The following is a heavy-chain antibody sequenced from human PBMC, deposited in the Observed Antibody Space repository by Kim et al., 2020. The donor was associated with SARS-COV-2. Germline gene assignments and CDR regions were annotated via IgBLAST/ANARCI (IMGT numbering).Heavy chain of an antibody. CDR1: GYTFTSYG. CDR2: ISAYNGNT. D-gene: IGHD6-19*01. Sequence: ASVKVSCKASGYTFTSYGISWVRQAPGQGLEWMGWISAYNGNTNYAQKLQGRVTMTTDTSTSTAYMELRSLRSDDTAVYYCARDQEQQWLVLGRGPHWFDPRGQGTLVTVSS. CDR3: ARDQEQQWLVLGRGPHWFDP. V-gene: IGHV1-18*01. J-gene: IGHJ5*02.